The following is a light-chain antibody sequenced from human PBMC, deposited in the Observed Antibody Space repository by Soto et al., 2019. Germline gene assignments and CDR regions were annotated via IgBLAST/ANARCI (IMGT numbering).Light chain of an antibody. CDR3: QQRSNRPPWT. Sequence: EIVLTQSPATLSLSPGERATLSCRASQSVSSYLAWYQQKPGQAPRLLIYDASNRATGIPARFSGSGSGTDFTLTISIREPEDFAVYYCQQRSNRPPWTFGQGTKVEIK. V-gene: IGKV3-11*01. CDR2: DAS. CDR1: QSVSSY. J-gene: IGKJ1*01.